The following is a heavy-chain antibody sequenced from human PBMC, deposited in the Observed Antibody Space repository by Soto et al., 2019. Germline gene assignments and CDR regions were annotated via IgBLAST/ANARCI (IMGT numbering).Heavy chain of an antibody. J-gene: IGHJ4*02. Sequence: KQSPTLSLTCAIFGDSVSSNSATWNWIRQSPSRGLEWLGRIYYRSRWYNDYSISVKSRITITPDTSKNQLSLQLDSVTPEDTAIYYCVRLVGSSWLDHWGQGTLVTVSP. CDR2: IYYRSRWYN. CDR3: VRLVGSSWLDH. V-gene: IGHV6-1*01. D-gene: IGHD6-13*01. CDR1: GDSVSSNSAT.